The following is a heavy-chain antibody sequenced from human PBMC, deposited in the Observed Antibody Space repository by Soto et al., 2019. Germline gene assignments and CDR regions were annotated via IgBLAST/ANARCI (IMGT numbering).Heavy chain of an antibody. D-gene: IGHD3-10*01. CDR1: GGSISSGDYY. CDR2: IYYTGST. J-gene: IGHJ4*02. CDR3: VRAQGDYAGSGQKIDY. Sequence: PSETLSLTCTVSGGSISSGDYYWSWVRQPPGKGLEWIGYIYYTGSTYYNPSLKSRVTISIDTSKNQFSLKVSSVTAADTAMYFCVRAQGDYAGSGQKIDYWGQGTLVTVSS. V-gene: IGHV4-30-4*01.